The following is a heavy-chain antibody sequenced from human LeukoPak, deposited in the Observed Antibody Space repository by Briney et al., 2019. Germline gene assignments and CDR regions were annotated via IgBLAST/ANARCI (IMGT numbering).Heavy chain of an antibody. CDR1: GGSFSNYY. Sequence: SETLSLTCAVSGGSFSNYYWSCIRQSPEKGLEWIGEINHSGDTNYNPSLKSRDTISLDTSKNQFSLNLTSVTAADTAVYYCHMVRGGGYFDYWGQGTPVTVSS. CDR3: HMVRGGGYFDY. D-gene: IGHD3-10*01. J-gene: IGHJ4*02. V-gene: IGHV4-34*01. CDR2: INHSGDT.